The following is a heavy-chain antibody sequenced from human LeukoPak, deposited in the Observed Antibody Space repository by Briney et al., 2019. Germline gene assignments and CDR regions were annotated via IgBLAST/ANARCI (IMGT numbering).Heavy chain of an antibody. Sequence: PGGSLRLSCAASGFTFSSYGMHWVRQAPGKGLEWVAVISYDGSNKYYGDSVKGRFTISRDNSKNTLYLQMNSLRAEDTAVYYCAKARRGYSYGLQYSYWGQGTLVTVSS. CDR3: AKARRGYSYGLQYSY. CDR2: ISYDGSNK. V-gene: IGHV3-30*18. J-gene: IGHJ4*02. CDR1: GFTFSSYG. D-gene: IGHD5-18*01.